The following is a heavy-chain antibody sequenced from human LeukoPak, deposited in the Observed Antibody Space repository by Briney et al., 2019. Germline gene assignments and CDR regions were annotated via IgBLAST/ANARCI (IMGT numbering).Heavy chain of an antibody. D-gene: IGHD3-9*01. V-gene: IGHV4-34*01. J-gene: IGHJ3*02. CDR2: INHSGST. CDR3: ARRNDWLSRGLDI. Sequence: PSETLSLTCAVYGGSFSGYYWSWIRQPPGKGLEWSGEINHSGSTNDNPSLKSRVTISVDTSKNQFSLKLSSVTAADTAVYYCARRNDWLSRGLDIWGQGTMVTVSS. CDR1: GGSFSGYY.